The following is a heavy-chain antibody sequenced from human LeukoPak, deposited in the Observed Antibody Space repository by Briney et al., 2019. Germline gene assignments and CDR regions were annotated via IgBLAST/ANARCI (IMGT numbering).Heavy chain of an antibody. J-gene: IGHJ4*02. CDR1: GYTFTRYY. V-gene: IGHV1-46*01. Sequence: ASVKVSCKASGYTFTRYYLHWVRQAPGQGLEWMGIINPSGGSTRYAQKFQGRVTMTEDTSTDTAYMELSSLRSEDTAVYYCATDFPGLYYDSSGYYFDYWGQGTLVTVSS. CDR2: INPSGGST. D-gene: IGHD3-22*01. CDR3: ATDFPGLYYDSSGYYFDY.